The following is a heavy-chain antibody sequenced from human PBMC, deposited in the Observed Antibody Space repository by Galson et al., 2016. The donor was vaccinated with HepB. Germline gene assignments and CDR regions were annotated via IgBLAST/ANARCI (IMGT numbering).Heavy chain of an antibody. CDR1: GYSFTTYW. CDR3: ARPGRRGWSGWYFDR. J-gene: IGHJ2*01. D-gene: IGHD6-19*01. CDR2: IYPDDPDT. V-gene: IGHV5-51*01. Sequence: QSGAEVKKPGESLKISCKGSGYSFTTYWIAWVRQMPGKGLEWMGIIYPDDPDTRYSPSFQGQVTISAEKSISTAYLQWSSLKASDTAMYYCARPGRRGWSGWYFDRWGRGTLVTVSS.